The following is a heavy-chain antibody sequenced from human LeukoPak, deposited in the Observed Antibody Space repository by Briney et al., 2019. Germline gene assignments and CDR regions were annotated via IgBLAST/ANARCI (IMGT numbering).Heavy chain of an antibody. CDR2: INPNSGGT. Sequence: ASVKVSCKASGYTFTGYYMHWVRQAPGQGLEWMGWINPNSGGTNYVQKFQGRVTMTRDTSISTAYMELSRLRSDDTAVYYCAREPGYSSSWYGYAFDIWGQGTMVTVSS. CDR3: AREPGYSSSWYGYAFDI. J-gene: IGHJ3*02. CDR1: GYTFTGYY. D-gene: IGHD6-13*01. V-gene: IGHV1-2*02.